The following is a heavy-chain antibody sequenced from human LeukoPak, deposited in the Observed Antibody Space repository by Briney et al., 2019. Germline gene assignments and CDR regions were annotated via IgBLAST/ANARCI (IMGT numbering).Heavy chain of an antibody. Sequence: PSETLSLTCTVSGDTISSSYYYWVWIRQPPGKGLEWIGSIYIDGRTYYNPSLKSRVSAYLDTSKNQFSLNLNSVTATDTAVYYCARRSHCEGGSRPPVWGQGTTVTVSS. CDR3: ARRSHCEGGSRPPV. CDR2: IYIDGRT. CDR1: GDTISSSYYY. V-gene: IGHV4-39*01. J-gene: IGHJ6*02. D-gene: IGHD2-15*01.